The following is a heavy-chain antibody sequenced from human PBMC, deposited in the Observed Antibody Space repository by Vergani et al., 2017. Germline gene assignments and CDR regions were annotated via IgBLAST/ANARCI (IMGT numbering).Heavy chain of an antibody. CDR3: TRDPLPSIAAAGTVWFDP. J-gene: IGHJ5*02. D-gene: IGHD6-13*01. CDR2: IYTSGST. V-gene: IGHV4-61*02. Sequence: QVQLQESGPGLVKPSQTLSLTCTVSGGSISSGSYYWSWIRQPAGKGLEWIGRIYTSGSTNYNPSLKSRVTISVDTSKNQFSLKLTSVTAADTAVYYCTRDPLPSIAAAGTVWFDPWGQGTLVTVSS. CDR1: GGSISSGSYY.